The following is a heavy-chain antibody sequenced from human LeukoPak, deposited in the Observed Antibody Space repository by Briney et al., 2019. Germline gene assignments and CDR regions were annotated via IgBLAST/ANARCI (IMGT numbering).Heavy chain of an antibody. CDR2: IDPSAGST. D-gene: IGHD3-3*01. CDR3: ARVPGHYDFWSGYLFY. Sequence: ASVKVSCKASGYAFTNYYMHWVRQAPGQGLEWMGVIDPSAGSTTYAQKFQGRVTMTRDTSISTAYMELSRLRSDDTAVYYCARVPGHYDFWSGYLFYWGQGTLVTVSS. J-gene: IGHJ4*02. CDR1: GYAFTNYY. V-gene: IGHV1-46*01.